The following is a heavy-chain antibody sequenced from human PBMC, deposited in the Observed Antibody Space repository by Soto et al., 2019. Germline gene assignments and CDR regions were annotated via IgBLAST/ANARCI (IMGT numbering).Heavy chain of an antibody. J-gene: IGHJ4*02. CDR3: ARVPGLWFGELLPPYFDY. Sequence: QVQLVQSGAEVKKPGSSVKVSCKASGGTFSSYAISWVRQAPGQGLEWMGGIIPIFGTANYAQKFQGRVTITADESTRTAYIELSSLRSEDTAVYYCARVPGLWFGELLPPYFDYWGQGTLVTVSS. CDR1: GGTFSSYA. D-gene: IGHD3-10*01. CDR2: IIPIFGTA. V-gene: IGHV1-69*12.